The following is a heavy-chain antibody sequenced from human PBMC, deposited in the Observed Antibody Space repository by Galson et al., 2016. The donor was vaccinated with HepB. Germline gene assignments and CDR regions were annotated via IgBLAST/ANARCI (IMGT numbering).Heavy chain of an antibody. J-gene: IGHJ4*02. Sequence: SLRLSCAASGLTFSTYVMSWVRQAPGKGLEWVSGISGDGHSTYYADSVKGRFTISRDNSKDTLYLQMNSLRADDTALYYCAKDRDHFGDYVFDYWGQGTLVTVSS. CDR2: ISGDGHST. CDR3: AKDRDHFGDYVFDY. CDR1: GLTFSTYV. V-gene: IGHV3-23*01. D-gene: IGHD4-17*01.